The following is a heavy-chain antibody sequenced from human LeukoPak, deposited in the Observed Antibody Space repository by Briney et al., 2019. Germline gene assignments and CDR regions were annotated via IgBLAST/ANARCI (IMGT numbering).Heavy chain of an antibody. CDR1: GYSFPSYW. V-gene: IGHV5-10-1*01. CDR3: ARSYSGYDYLDY. J-gene: IGHJ4*02. CDR2: IDPSDSYT. D-gene: IGHD5-12*01. Sequence: GESLKISCKGSGYSFPSYWITWVRQMPGKGLEWMGRIDPSDSYTNYSPSFQGHVTISADKSISTAYLQWSSLKASDTAMYYCARSYSGYDYLDYWGQGTLVTVSS.